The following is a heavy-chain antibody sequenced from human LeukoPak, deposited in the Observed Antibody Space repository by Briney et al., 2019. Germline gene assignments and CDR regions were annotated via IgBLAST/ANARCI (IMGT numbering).Heavy chain of an antibody. CDR2: IKQDGSEK. J-gene: IGHJ5*02. D-gene: IGHD3-3*01. Sequence: GGSLRLSCAASGFTFSSYWMSWVRQAPGKGLEWVANIKQDGSEKYYVDSVKGRFTISRDNAKNSLYLQMNSLRAEDTAVYYCARDVPNYDFWSGYYPKAKWFVPWGQGTLVTVSS. CDR3: ARDVPNYDFWSGYYPKAKWFVP. CDR1: GFTFSSYW. V-gene: IGHV3-7*01.